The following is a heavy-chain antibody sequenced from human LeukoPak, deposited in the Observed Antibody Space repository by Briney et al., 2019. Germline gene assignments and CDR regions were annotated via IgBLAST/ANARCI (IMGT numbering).Heavy chain of an antibody. J-gene: IGHJ6*03. Sequence: GGSLRLSCVASGFTFRRFGMHWVRQAPGKGLDWVTFIRTDGSNKYYADSVKGRFTISRDNAKNSLYLQMNSLRAEETAVYYCAREKGDMDWYYYYMDVWGKGTTVTISS. D-gene: IGHD2-15*01. CDR3: AREKGDMDWYYYYMDV. CDR1: GFTFRRFG. CDR2: IRTDGSNK. V-gene: IGHV3-30*02.